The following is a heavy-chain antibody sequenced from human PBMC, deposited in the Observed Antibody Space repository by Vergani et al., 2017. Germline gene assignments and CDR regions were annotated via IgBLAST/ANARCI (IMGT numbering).Heavy chain of an antibody. CDR3: ARDRLDYYDSSGLGYYYGMDV. CDR1: GGSISSYY. J-gene: IGHJ6*02. V-gene: IGHV4-59*01. Sequence: QVQLQESGPGLVKPSETLSLTCIVSGGSISSYYWSWIRQPPGKGLEWIGYIYYSGSTNYNPSLKSRVTISVDTSKNQFSLKLSSVTAADTAVYYCARDRLDYYDSSGLGYYYGMDVWGQGTTVTVSS. D-gene: IGHD3-22*01. CDR2: IYYSGST.